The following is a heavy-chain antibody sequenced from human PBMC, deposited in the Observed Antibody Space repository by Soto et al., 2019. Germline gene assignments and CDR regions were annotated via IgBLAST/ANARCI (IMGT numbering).Heavy chain of an antibody. CDR3: ARDRPPGSRYGMDA. Sequence: QIQLVQFGGEVARPGASVTVSCEASGYIFTTYGLSWVRQTPAHGLEWMGWISADSGYTQYAQFFQGRVTMTRYTSINTGYMTLRDLTSDDTGIYYCARDRPPGSRYGMDAWGQGTAVTVSS. CDR2: ISADSGYT. CDR1: GYIFTTYG. J-gene: IGHJ6*02. V-gene: IGHV1-18*01.